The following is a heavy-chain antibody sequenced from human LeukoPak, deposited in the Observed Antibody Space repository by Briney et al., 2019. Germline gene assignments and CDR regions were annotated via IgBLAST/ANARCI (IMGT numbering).Heavy chain of an antibody. J-gene: IGHJ4*02. Sequence: GGSLTLACAASGFTFSSYVMRWVRQPPGKGLEWVSTISISGGSTYYADSVKGRFTISRDNSKNTLHLQMNSLRAEDTAVYYCATVFVAGPAKPFDNWGQGTLVIVSS. D-gene: IGHD6-19*01. V-gene: IGHV3-23*01. CDR2: ISISGGST. CDR3: ATVFVAGPAKPFDN. CDR1: GFTFSSYV.